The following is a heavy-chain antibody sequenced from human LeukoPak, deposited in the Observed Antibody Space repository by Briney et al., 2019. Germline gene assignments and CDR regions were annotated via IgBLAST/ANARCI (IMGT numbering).Heavy chain of an antibody. V-gene: IGHV3-21*01. CDR3: ARGWNDVGDYVGDY. CDR2: ISSSSSYI. CDR1: GFTFSSYS. J-gene: IGHJ4*02. D-gene: IGHD4-17*01. Sequence: PGGSLRLSCAASGFTFSSYSMNWVRQAPGKGLEWVSSISSSSSYIYYADSVKGRFTISRDNAKNSLYLQMNSLRAEDTAVYYCARGWNDVGDYVGDYWGQGTLVTVSS.